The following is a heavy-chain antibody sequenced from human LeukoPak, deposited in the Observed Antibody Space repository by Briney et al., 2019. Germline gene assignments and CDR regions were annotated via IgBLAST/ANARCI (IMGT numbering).Heavy chain of an antibody. Sequence: GGSLRLSCRASGFTFRTYDMLWVRQAPGKGLEWVSAISGSGGSTYYADSVKGRFTISRDNSKNTLYLQMNSLRAEDTAVYYCAKDINYDIPFDYWGQGTLVTVSS. V-gene: IGHV3-23*01. CDR2: ISGSGGST. J-gene: IGHJ4*02. CDR3: AKDINYDIPFDY. CDR1: GFTFRTYD. D-gene: IGHD3-22*01.